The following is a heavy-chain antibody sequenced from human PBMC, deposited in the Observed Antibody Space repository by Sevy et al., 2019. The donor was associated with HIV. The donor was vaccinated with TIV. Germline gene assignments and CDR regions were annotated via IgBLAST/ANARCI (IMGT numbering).Heavy chain of an antibody. D-gene: IGHD6-13*01. V-gene: IGHV3-30*02. CDR1: GFSFSHYA. CDR2: IHFDGSDK. J-gene: IGHJ4*02. Sequence: GGSLRLSCAASGFSFSHYALHWVGQAPGKGLDWLAFIHFDGSDKYYADSVKGRFTISRDNSKNTLYLQMNSLRVEDTAVYFCAKNTAAAGVGGFHYWGQGTLVTVSS. CDR3: AKNTAAAGVGGFHY.